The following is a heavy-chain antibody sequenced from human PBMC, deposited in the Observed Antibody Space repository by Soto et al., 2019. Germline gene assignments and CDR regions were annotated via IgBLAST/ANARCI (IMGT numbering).Heavy chain of an antibody. J-gene: IGHJ4*02. CDR1: GFTFSSYS. V-gene: IGHV3-21*01. D-gene: IGHD5-12*01. CDR3: ARALGIYSGYVDFDY. CDR2: ISSSSSYI. Sequence: EVQLVESGGGLVKPGGSLRLSCAASGFTFSSYSMNWVRQAPGKGLEWVSSISSSSSYIYYADSVKGRFTISRDNAKNSLYLQMNSLRAEDTAVYYCARALGIYSGYVDFDYWGQGTLVTVSS.